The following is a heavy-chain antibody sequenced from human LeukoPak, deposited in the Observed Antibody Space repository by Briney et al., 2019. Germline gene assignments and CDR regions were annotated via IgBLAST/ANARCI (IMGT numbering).Heavy chain of an antibody. CDR2: ISSSSSYI. D-gene: IGHD3-22*01. CDR3: AGDLVTKRYYYDTSGTSLSFDI. CDR1: GFTFSSYS. Sequence: PGGSLRLSCAASGFTFSSYSMNWVRQAPGKGLEWVSSISSSSSYIYYADSVKGRFTISRDNAKNSLYLQMNSLRAEDTAVYYCAGDLVTKRYYYDTSGTSLSFDIWGQGTMVTVSS. V-gene: IGHV3-21*01. J-gene: IGHJ3*02.